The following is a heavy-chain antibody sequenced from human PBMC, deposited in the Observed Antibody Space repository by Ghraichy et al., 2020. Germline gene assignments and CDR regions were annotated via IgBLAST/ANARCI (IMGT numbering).Heavy chain of an antibody. D-gene: IGHD2-15*01. J-gene: IGHJ6*02. CDR1: GFTFGDYT. Sequence: GGSLRLSCTASGFTFGDYTMSWFRQAPGKGLEGIGFIRSKAYGGTPEYAASVKGRFTVSRDVSKSIAYLQMNNLKIEDTAVYYCSRDYFATGTANYYYYGMDVWGQGTTVTVSS. CDR2: IRSKAYGGTP. CDR3: SRDYFATGTANYYYYGMDV. V-gene: IGHV3-49*03.